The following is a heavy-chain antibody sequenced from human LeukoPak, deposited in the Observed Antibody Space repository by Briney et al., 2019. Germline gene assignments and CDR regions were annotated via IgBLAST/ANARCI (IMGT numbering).Heavy chain of an antibody. V-gene: IGHV6-1*01. Sequence: SQTLSLTCAISGDSVSSNSAAWNWIRQSPSRGLEWLGRTYYRSKWYNDYAVSVKSRITINPDTSKNQFSLQLNSVTPEDTAVYYCARGSRAVAGTYYYYGMDVWGKGTTVTVSS. CDR2: TYYRSKWYN. CDR1: GDSVSSNSAA. J-gene: IGHJ6*04. CDR3: ARGSRAVAGTYYYYGMDV. D-gene: IGHD6-19*01.